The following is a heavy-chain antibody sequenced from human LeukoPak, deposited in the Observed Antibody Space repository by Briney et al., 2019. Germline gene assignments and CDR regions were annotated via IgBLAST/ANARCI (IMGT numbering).Heavy chain of an antibody. D-gene: IGHD3-10*02. J-gene: IGHJ4*02. Sequence: PGGSLRLSCAASGFTFSNCAMSWVRRAPGKGLEWVSGVSGSGDSTYYADSVKGRFTISRDNSNNTLFLLMNSLRAEDTAVYYCAKDHRVLSTTMSFYYWGQGTLVTVSS. CDR1: GFTFSNCA. CDR3: AKDHRVLSTTMSFYY. V-gene: IGHV3-23*01. CDR2: VSGSGDST.